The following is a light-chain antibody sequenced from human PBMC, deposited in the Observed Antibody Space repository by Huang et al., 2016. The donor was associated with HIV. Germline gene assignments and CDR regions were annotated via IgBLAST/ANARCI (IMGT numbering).Light chain of an antibody. J-gene: IGKJ3*01. CDR2: AAS. Sequence: DIQMTQSPSSLSASVGDRVTITCRASQNINNYLNWYQQKPGKAPNRLIYAASTLQSGVPSRFKGSGSGTDFNLTITSLQREDSATYFCQETYTTLLAFGPGTKVDIK. CDR3: QETYTTLLA. V-gene: IGKV1-39*01. CDR1: QNINNY.